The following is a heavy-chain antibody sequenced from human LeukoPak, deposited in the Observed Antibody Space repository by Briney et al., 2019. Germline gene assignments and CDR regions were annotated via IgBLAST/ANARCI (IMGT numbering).Heavy chain of an antibody. V-gene: IGHV1-69*06. D-gene: IGHD5-24*01. Sequence: ASVKVSCKASGGTFSSYAISWVRQAPGQGLEWMGRIIPIFGTANYAQKFQGRVTITADKSTSTAYMELSSVRAEDTAVYYCAASRDGYTNSLFDYWGQETLVTVSS. CDR3: AASRDGYTNSLFDY. CDR1: GGTFSSYA. CDR2: IIPIFGTA. J-gene: IGHJ4*02.